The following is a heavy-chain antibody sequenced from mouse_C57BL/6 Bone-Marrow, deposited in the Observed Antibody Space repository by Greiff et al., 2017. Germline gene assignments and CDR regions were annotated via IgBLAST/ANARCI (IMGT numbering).Heavy chain of an antibody. V-gene: IGHV1-26*01. CDR2: INPNNGGT. D-gene: IGHD1-1*01. Sequence: EVQLQQSGPELVKPGASVKISCKASGYTFTDYYMSWVKQSHGKSLEWIGDINPNNGGTSYNQKFKGKATLTVDKSSSTAYMELRSLTSEDSAVYYCARGALYYGSSYHFDYWGQGTTLTVSS. CDR3: ARGALYYGSSYHFDY. J-gene: IGHJ2*01. CDR1: GYTFTDYY.